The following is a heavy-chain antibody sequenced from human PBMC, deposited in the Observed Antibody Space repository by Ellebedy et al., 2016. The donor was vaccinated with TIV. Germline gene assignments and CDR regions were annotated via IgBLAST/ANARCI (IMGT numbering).Heavy chain of an antibody. D-gene: IGHD6-13*01. J-gene: IGHJ4*02. Sequence: LRLSCAISGDSVSSNSAAWNWIRQSPSRGLEWLGRTYFRSKWYNDYAVSVTSRITINPDTSKNQYSLQLNSVTPEETAVYYCVRVSYSTTPIWGQGTLVTVSS. CDR3: VRVSYSTTPI. V-gene: IGHV6-1*01. CDR2: TYFRSKWYN. CDR1: GDSVSSNSAA.